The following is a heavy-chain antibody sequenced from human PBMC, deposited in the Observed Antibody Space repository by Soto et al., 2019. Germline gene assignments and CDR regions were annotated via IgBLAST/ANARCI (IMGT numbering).Heavy chain of an antibody. D-gene: IGHD2-15*01. V-gene: IGHV1-69*13. CDR2: IIPIFGTA. Sequence: SVKVSCKASGYTFTSYAISWVRQAPGQGLEWMGGIIPIFGTANYAQKFQGRVTITADESTSTAYMELSSLRSEDTAVYYCARDAHLGYCSGGSCYNWFDPWGQGTLVTVSS. CDR1: GYTFTSYA. J-gene: IGHJ5*02. CDR3: ARDAHLGYCSGGSCYNWFDP.